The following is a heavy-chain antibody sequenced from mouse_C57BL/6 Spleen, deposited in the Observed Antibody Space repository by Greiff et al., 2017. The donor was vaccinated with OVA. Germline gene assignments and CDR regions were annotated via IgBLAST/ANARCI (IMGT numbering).Heavy chain of an antibody. V-gene: IGHV2-9-1*01. CDR2: IWTGGGT. J-gene: IGHJ1*03. D-gene: IGHD1-1*01. CDR3: ASSYYYGSSERYFDV. CDR1: GFSLTSYA. Sequence: QVQLKQSGPGLVAPSQSLSITCTVSGFSLTSYAISWVRQPPGKGLEWLGVIWTGGGTNYNSALKSRLSISKDNSKSQVFLKMNSLQTDDTARYYCASSYYYGSSERYFDVWGTGTTVTVSS.